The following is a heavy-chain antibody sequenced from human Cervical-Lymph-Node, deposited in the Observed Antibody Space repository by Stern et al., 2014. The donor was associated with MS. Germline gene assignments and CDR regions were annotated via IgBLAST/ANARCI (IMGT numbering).Heavy chain of an antibody. CDR1: GGTLSSHV. J-gene: IGHJ4*02. V-gene: IGHV1-69*01. CDR3: AREGGDSNGYYNLGY. Sequence: VQLVQSGAEVKKPGSSVKVSCKTSGGTLSSHVINWVRQAPGQGLEWMGGIIPIFGKANYAQKFQGRVTITADEFTSTAYMELSSLRSEDTAVYYCAREGGDSNGYYNLGYWGQGTLVTVSS. D-gene: IGHD3-22*01. CDR2: IIPIFGKA.